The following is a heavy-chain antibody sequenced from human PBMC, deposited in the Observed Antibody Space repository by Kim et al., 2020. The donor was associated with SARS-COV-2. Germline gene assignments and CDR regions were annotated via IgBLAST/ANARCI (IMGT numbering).Heavy chain of an antibody. D-gene: IGHD1-1*01. J-gene: IGHJ4*02. CDR2: IDSDGGWT. CDR1: GFTFSSFW. V-gene: IGHV3-74*01. Sequence: GGSLRPSCAASGFTFSSFWMHWVRQAPGKGLVWVSRIDSDGGWTAYGDSVKGRFTISRDNATNTLYLQMNSLRAEDTAVYYCARGKTQHFDYWGQGTLVTVSS. CDR3: ARGKTQHFDY.